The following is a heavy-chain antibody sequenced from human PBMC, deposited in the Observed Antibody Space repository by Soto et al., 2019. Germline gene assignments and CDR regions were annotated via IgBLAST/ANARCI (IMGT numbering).Heavy chain of an antibody. J-gene: IGHJ3*02. D-gene: IGHD6-19*01. Sequence: HPGGSLRLSCAASGFTFSSYDMHWVRQATGKGLEWVSAIGTAGDTYYPGSVKGRFTISRENAKNSLYLQMNSLRAGDTAVYYCARLGAVAGTTGFVIWDQGTMVTV. CDR2: IGTAGDT. CDR1: GFTFSSYD. V-gene: IGHV3-13*01. CDR3: ARLGAVAGTTGFVI.